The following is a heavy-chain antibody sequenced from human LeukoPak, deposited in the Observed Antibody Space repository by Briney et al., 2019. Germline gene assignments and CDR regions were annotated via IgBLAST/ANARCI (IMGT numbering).Heavy chain of an antibody. J-gene: IGHJ3*02. D-gene: IGHD3-22*01. CDR1: GGSIISYY. CDR2: VYDTDTT. CDR3: ARGPYSYDSSGAFDI. V-gene: IGHV4-59*01. Sequence: SETLSLTCSVSGGSIISYYWTWIRQPPGKGLEWIGYVYDTDTTNYNPSLQSRVTISLDTSNYQFSLTLTSITAADTAVYFCARGPYSYDSSGAFDIWGQGTMVTVSS.